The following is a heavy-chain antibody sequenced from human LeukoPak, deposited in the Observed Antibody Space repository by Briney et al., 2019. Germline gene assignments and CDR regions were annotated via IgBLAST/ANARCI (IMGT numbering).Heavy chain of an antibody. V-gene: IGHV3-7*05. CDR3: ARDPYSSSWSYGMDV. Sequence: GGSLRLSCTASGFTFSNYWMSWVRQTPEKGLEWVANIKQDGSEKVYLDSVKGRFTISRDNAQTSLYLHMNSLRAEDTAVYYCARDPYSSSWSYGMDVWGQGTTVTVSS. J-gene: IGHJ6*02. CDR2: IKQDGSEK. CDR1: GFTFSNYW. D-gene: IGHD6-13*01.